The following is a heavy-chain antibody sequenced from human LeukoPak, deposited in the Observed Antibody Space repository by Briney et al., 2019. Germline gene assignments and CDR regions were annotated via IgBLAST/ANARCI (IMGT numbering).Heavy chain of an antibody. J-gene: IGHJ6*03. D-gene: IGHD5-12*01. Sequence: SVKVSCKASGGTFSSYAISWVRQAPGQGLEWMGGIIPIFGTANYAQKSQGRVTITADESTSTAYMELSSLRSEDTAVYYCASELRTVGYYYMDVWGKGTTVTVSS. CDR3: ASELRTVGYYYMDV. V-gene: IGHV1-69*01. CDR2: IIPIFGTA. CDR1: GGTFSSYA.